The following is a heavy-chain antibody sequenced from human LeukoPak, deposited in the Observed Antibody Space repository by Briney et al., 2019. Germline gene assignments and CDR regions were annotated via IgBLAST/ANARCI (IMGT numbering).Heavy chain of an antibody. Sequence: SETLSLTCTVSGYSISSGYYWGWIRQPPGKGLEWIGSIYHSGSTYYNPSLKSRVTISVDTSKNQFSLKLSSVTAADTAVYYCARGIPGWVTIFGVVPHLFDYWAQGTLVTVSS. D-gene: IGHD3-3*01. CDR2: IYHSGST. CDR1: GYSISSGYY. J-gene: IGHJ4*02. CDR3: ARGIPGWVTIFGVVPHLFDY. V-gene: IGHV4-38-2*02.